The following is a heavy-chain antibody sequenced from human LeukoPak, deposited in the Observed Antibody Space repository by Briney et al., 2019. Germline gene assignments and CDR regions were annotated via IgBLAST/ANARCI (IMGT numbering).Heavy chain of an antibody. CDR3: ARHLIMVQDH. D-gene: IGHD3-10*01. Sequence: PSETLSLTCAVSGYSISSGYYWGWIRQPPGKGLEWIGSIYHSGSTYYNPSLKSRVTISVDTSKNQFSLKLSSVTAADTAVYYCARHLIMVQDHWGQGTLVTVSS. CDR1: GYSISSGYY. J-gene: IGHJ4*02. CDR2: IYHSGST. V-gene: IGHV4-38-2*01.